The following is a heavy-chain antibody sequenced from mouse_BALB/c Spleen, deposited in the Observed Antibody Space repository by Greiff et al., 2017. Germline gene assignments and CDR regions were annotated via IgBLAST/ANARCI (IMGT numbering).Heavy chain of an antibody. CDR1: GYTFTSYY. V-gene: IGHV1S56*01. Sequence: VQLQQSGPELVKPGASVRISCKASGYTFTSYYIHWVKQRPGQGLEWIGWIYPGNVNTKYNEKFKGKATLTADKSSSTAYMQLSSLTSEDSAVYFCARGEQLPYCAMDYWGQGTSVTVSS. CDR3: ARGEQLPYCAMDY. D-gene: IGHD1-1*01. J-gene: IGHJ4*01. CDR2: IYPGNVNT.